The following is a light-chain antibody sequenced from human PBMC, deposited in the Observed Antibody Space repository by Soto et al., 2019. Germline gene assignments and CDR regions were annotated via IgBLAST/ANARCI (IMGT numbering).Light chain of an antibody. CDR2: EVS. CDR3: SSYTTSSTQV. J-gene: IGLJ3*02. CDR1: SSDVGYNNY. Sequence: QSALTQPASVSGSPGQSITISCTGTSSDVGYNNYVSWYQHPPGNVPQLMIYEVSNRPSGVYNLFSGSKAGNTASLTISGLQAEDAADYYCSSYTTSSTQVFGGGTKVTVL. V-gene: IGLV2-14*01.